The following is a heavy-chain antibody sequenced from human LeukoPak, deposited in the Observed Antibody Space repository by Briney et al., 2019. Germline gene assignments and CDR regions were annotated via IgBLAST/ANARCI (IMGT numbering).Heavy chain of an antibody. D-gene: IGHD4-17*01. CDR2: IRYDGSNK. CDR1: GFTFSSYG. CDR3: AKALYGDYLGFDY. Sequence: PGGSLRLSCAASGFTFSSYGMHWVRRASGKGLEWVAFIRYDGSNKYYADSVKGRFTISRDNSKNTLYLQMNSLRAEDTAVYYCAKALYGDYLGFDYWGQGTLVTVSS. V-gene: IGHV3-30*02. J-gene: IGHJ4*02.